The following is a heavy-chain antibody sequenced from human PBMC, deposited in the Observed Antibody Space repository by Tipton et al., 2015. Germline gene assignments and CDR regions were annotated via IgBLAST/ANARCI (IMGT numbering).Heavy chain of an antibody. CDR1: GGSISRGGYY. J-gene: IGHJ4*02. V-gene: IGHV4-31*03. Sequence: TLSLTCTVSGGSISRGGYYWNWIRQHPGKGLEWIGYIYYSGSTYYNPSLKSRVTISVDTSKSQFSLKLTSVTAADTAVYYCARVKVATMLYYFDYWGQGTLVTVSS. D-gene: IGHD5-12*01. CDR2: IYYSGST. CDR3: ARVKVATMLYYFDY.